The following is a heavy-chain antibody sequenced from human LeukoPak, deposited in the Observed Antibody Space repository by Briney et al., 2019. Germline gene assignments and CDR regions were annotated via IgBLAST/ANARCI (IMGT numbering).Heavy chain of an antibody. D-gene: IGHD5-24*01. V-gene: IGHV1-69*01. CDR2: IIPIFGTA. J-gene: IGHJ3*02. CDR1: GGTFGSYA. CDR3: ARDRRLHSPSLFDI. Sequence: SVKVSCKASGGTFGSYAISWVRQAPGQGLEWMGGIIPIFGTANYAQKFQGRVTITADESTSTAYMELSSLRSEDTAVYYCARDRRLHSPSLFDIWGQGTMVTVSS.